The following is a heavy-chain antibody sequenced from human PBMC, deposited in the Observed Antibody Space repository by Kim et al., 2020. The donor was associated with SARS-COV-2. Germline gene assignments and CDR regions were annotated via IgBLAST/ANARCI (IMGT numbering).Heavy chain of an antibody. CDR3: AKAMQRSYDYVWGSYLPKYDYCGMDV. V-gene: IGHV3-30*18. Sequence: GGSLRLSCAASGFTFSSYGMHWVRQAPGKGLEWVAVISYDGSNKYYADSVKGRFTISRDNSKNTLYLQMNSLRAEDTAVYYCAKAMQRSYDYVWGSYLPKYDYCGMDVWGQGTTLTVSS. D-gene: IGHD3-16*02. J-gene: IGHJ6*02. CDR2: ISYDGSNK. CDR1: GFTFSSYG.